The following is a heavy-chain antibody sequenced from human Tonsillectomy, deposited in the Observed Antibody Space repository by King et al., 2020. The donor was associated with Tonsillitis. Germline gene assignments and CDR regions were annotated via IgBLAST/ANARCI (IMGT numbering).Heavy chain of an antibody. CDR2: ISFSSDDI. Sequence: DVQLVESGGGLVKPGGSLRLSCAASGFTFSSYSMSWVRQAPGKGLEWVSSISFSSDDIYYGDSVKDRFTISRDNAKNSLFLHMSSLRVEDTAIYFCARGEGGSSWHWNLDYWGLGTLVTVSS. CDR3: ARGEGGSSWHWNLDY. D-gene: IGHD6-13*01. V-gene: IGHV3-21*01. J-gene: IGHJ4*02. CDR1: GFTFSSYS.